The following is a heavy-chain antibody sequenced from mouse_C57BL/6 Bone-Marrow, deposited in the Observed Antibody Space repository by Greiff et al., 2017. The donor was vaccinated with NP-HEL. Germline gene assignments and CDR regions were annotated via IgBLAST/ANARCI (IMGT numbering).Heavy chain of an antibody. CDR3: ASEGDYDVAH. V-gene: IGHV1-37*01. CDR1: GYPFTGYF. CDR2: INPYNGDT. D-gene: IGHD2-4*01. Sequence: EVKLQESGPELVKPGASVKISCKASGYPFTGYFMNWVKLSHGKSLEWIGRINPYNGDTFYNQKFKGKATLTVDKSSSTDHVEILSLTAEDVAVDYCASEGDYDVAHWGQGTTLTVSS. J-gene: IGHJ2*01.